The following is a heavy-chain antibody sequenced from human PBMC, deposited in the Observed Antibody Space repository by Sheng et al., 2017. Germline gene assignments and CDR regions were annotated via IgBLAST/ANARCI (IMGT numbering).Heavy chain of an antibody. CDR1: GFTFRSYG. J-gene: IGHJ4*02. Sequence: EVQLVESGGDFVQPGGTLRLSCEASGFTFRSYGMSWVRQAPGKGLEWVSAITGGGGVTYYADSVKGRFTTSRDNSKNTLYLHMNSLRAEDTAVYYCARGDGWPYYFDYWGQGTLVTVSP. CDR3: ARGDGWPYYFDY. D-gene: IGHD6-19*01. CDR2: ITGGGGVT. V-gene: IGHV3-23*04.